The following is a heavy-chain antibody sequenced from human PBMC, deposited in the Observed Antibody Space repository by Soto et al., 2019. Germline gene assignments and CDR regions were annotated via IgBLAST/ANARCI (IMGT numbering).Heavy chain of an antibody. V-gene: IGHV3-53*01. CDR2: IYSGGNT. Sequence: PGGSLRLSCAASGFTVSSNYMSWVRQAPGKGLEWVSVIYSGGNTYYAESVKGRFTISRDISKNTLYLQMNGLRAEDTAVYYCARGNPPLYGDFTMAFDYWGQGTLVTVSS. J-gene: IGHJ4*02. CDR1: GFTVSSNY. CDR3: ARGNPPLYGDFTMAFDY. D-gene: IGHD4-17*01.